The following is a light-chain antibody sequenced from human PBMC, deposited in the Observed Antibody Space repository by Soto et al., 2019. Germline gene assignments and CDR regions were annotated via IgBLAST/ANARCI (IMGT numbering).Light chain of an antibody. CDR3: CSYAGSIGV. CDR2: EVS. J-gene: IGLJ2*01. V-gene: IGLV2-23*02. Sequence: HSALTQPASVSGSPGQSITISCTGTSSDVGSYNLVSWYQQHPGKAPKLMIYEVSKRPSGVSNRFSGSKSGNTASLTISGLQAEDEADYYCCSYAGSIGVFGGGTQLTVL. CDR1: SSDVGSYNL.